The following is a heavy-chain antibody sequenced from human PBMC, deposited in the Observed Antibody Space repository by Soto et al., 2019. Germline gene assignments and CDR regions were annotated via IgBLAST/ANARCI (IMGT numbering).Heavy chain of an antibody. CDR3: ARIGGYCTSTSCYEFGMDV. CDR1: GFTFSSYW. V-gene: IGHV3-74*01. J-gene: IGHJ6*02. CDR2: INSDGSRT. D-gene: IGHD2-2*01. Sequence: GSLRLSCAASGFTFSSYWMHWVRQAPGKGLVWVSRINSDGSRTTYADSVKGRFTISRDNAKNTLYLQMISLRAEDTAMYYCARIGGYCTSTSCYEFGMDVWGQGTTVTVSS.